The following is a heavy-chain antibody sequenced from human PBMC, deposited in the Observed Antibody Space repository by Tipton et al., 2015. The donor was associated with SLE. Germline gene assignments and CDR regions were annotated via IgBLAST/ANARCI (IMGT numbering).Heavy chain of an antibody. D-gene: IGHD3-10*01. J-gene: IGHJ5*02. V-gene: IGHV1-69*13. CDR1: GYTFTSYG. CDR3: ASSGDGSGSYSNWFDP. CDR2: IIPIFGTA. Sequence: QLVQSGAEVKKPGASVKVSCKASGYTFTSYGISWVRQAPGQGLEWMGGIIPIFGTANYAQKFQGRVTITADESTSTAYMELSSRRSEDTAVYYCASSGDGSGSYSNWFDPWGQGTLVTVSS.